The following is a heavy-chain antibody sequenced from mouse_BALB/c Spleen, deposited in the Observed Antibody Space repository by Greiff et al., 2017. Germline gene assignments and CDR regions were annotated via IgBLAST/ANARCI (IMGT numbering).Heavy chain of an antibody. V-gene: IGHV1-54*01. D-gene: IGHD1-1*01. J-gene: IGHJ2*01. Sequence: VQLQQSGAELVRPGTSVKVSCKASGYAFTNYLIEWVKQRPGQGLEWIGVINPGSGGTNYNEKFKGKATLTADKSSSTAYMQLSSLTSDDSAVYFCARADYYGSSYYWGQGTTLTVSS. CDR3: ARADYYGSSYY. CDR1: GYAFTNYL. CDR2: INPGSGGT.